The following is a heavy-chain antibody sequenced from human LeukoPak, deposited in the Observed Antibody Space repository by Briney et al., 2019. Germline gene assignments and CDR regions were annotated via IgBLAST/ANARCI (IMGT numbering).Heavy chain of an antibody. CDR2: TYRRSKWNN. CDR1: GDSVSSNSAA. Sequence: SQTLSLTCAIFGDSVSSNSAAWNWIRQSPSRGLEWLGRTYRRSKWNNDYAVSVRGRITINPDTSKNQFSLRLNSVAPEDTAVYYCARIVGGSQDVWGQGTLVTVSS. D-gene: IGHD3-16*02. CDR3: ARIVGGSQDV. V-gene: IGHV6-1*01. J-gene: IGHJ4*02.